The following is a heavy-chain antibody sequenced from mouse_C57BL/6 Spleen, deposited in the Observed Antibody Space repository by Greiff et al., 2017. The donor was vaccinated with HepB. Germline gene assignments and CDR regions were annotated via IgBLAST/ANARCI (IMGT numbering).Heavy chain of an antibody. CDR1: GYAFSSYW. J-gene: IGHJ1*03. CDR3: ARRTGTIWYFDV. Sequence: VQLKQSGAELVKPGASVKISCKASGYAFSSYWMNWVKQRPGKGLEWIGQIYPGDGDTNYNGKFKGKATLTADKSSSTAYMQLSSLTSEDSAVYFCARRTGTIWYFDVWGTGTTVTVSS. D-gene: IGHD4-1*01. CDR2: IYPGDGDT. V-gene: IGHV1-80*01.